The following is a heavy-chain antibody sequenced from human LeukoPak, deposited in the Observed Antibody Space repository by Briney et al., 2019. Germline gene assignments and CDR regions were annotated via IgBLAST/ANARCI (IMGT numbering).Heavy chain of an antibody. CDR3: ARESLAQLVLDY. CDR2: IYYSGST. D-gene: IGHD6-13*01. J-gene: IGHJ4*02. CDR1: GGSISSGGYY. V-gene: IGHV4-31*03. Sequence: TLSLTCPVSGGSISSGGYYWSWIRQHPGKGLEWIGYIYYSGSTYYNPSLKSRVTISVDTSKNQFSLKLSSATAADTAVYYCARESLAQLVLDYWGQGALVTVPS.